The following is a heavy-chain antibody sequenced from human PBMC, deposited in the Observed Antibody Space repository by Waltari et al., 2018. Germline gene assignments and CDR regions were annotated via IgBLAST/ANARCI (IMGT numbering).Heavy chain of an antibody. CDR3: ARVTAVTGTGGMDV. D-gene: IGHD6-19*01. J-gene: IGHJ6*02. CDR2: VYSSVST. Sequence: QVQLQESGPGLVKPSQTLSLTCTVSGGSISSRSYYWSWVRQPPGTGLEWIGYVYSSVSTAYKPSLLTRVDISKHTSTHQFSLKLTSVTAADTAVYYCARVTAVTGTGGMDVWGQGTTVIVSS. V-gene: IGHV4-30-4*01. CDR1: GGSISSRSYY.